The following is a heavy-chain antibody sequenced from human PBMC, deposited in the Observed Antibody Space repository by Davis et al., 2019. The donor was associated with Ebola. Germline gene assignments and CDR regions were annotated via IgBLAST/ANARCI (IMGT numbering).Heavy chain of an antibody. D-gene: IGHD1-26*01. J-gene: IGHJ4*02. Sequence: SETLSLTCTVPGGPISSYYWTWFRQPPGKGLEWIGYIYYSGSTNYNPSLKSRVTISVDTSKNQFSLKLSSVTAADTAVYYCARVSGSYYDYWGQGTLVTVSS. CDR1: GGPISSYY. CDR3: ARVSGSYYDY. CDR2: IYYSGST. V-gene: IGHV4-59*01.